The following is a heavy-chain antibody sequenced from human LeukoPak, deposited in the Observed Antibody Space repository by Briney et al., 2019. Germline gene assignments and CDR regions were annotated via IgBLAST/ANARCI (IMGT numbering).Heavy chain of an antibody. Sequence: GGSLRLSCAAPGFTFSSYSMSWVRQAPGKGLEWVSVIYSGGSTYYADSVKGRFTISRDNSKNTLYLQMNSLRAEDTAVYYCARVRAEYGDYPDYWGQGTLVTVSS. D-gene: IGHD4-17*01. J-gene: IGHJ4*02. V-gene: IGHV3-53*01. CDR3: ARVRAEYGDYPDY. CDR1: GFTFSSYS. CDR2: IYSGGST.